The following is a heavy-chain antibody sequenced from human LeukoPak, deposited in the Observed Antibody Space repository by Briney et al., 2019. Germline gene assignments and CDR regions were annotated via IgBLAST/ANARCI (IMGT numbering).Heavy chain of an antibody. V-gene: IGHV3-23*01. J-gene: IGHJ4*02. CDR3: AKGEQLVLGDLDY. CDR2: ISGSGGST. CDR1: GFTFSSYA. Sequence: PGGSLRLSCAASGFTFSSYAMSWVRQAPGKGLEWVSAISGSGGSTYYADSVKGRFTISRENSKNTLYLQMNSLGAEDTAVYYCAKGEQLVLGDLDYWGQGTLVTVSS. D-gene: IGHD6-13*01.